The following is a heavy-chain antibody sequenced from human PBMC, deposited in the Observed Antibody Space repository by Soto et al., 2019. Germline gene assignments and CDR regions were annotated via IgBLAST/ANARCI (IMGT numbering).Heavy chain of an antibody. Sequence: ETLSLTCSVSGGSISSYYWSWIRQPPGKGLEWIGYIYSSGSTNYNPSLKSRVTISVDTSKNQFSLKLTSVTAADTAMYYCARLNYGSGSYYWFDPWGQGTLVTVSS. D-gene: IGHD3-10*01. J-gene: IGHJ5*02. V-gene: IGHV4-59*08. CDR1: GGSISSYY. CDR2: IYSSGST. CDR3: ARLNYGSGSYYWFDP.